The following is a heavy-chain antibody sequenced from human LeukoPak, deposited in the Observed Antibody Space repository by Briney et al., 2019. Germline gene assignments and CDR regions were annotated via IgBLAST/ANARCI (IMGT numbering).Heavy chain of an antibody. CDR2: ISSDSSAI. Sequence: QSGGSLRLSCAASGFTFSSYTMNWVRQAPGKGLEWISFISSDSSAIHYADPVKGRFTISRDNAKNSLYLHMNSLRDEDTAVYYCARDDFGDYVIDYWGQGTLVTVSS. J-gene: IGHJ4*02. V-gene: IGHV3-48*02. CDR1: GFTFSSYT. D-gene: IGHD4-17*01. CDR3: ARDDFGDYVIDY.